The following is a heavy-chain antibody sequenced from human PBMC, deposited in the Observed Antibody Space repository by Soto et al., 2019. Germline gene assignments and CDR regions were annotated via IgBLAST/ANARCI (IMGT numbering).Heavy chain of an antibody. CDR1: GDSVSGNSAA. CDR2: AYYRSKWYN. J-gene: IGHJ6*02. Sequence: PSQTLSLTFAISGDSVSGNSAAWNWIRQSPSRGLEWLGRAYYRSKWYNDYAVSVKSRITINPDTSKNQFSLQLNSVTPEDTAVYYCARDGCTNGVCYTDDPYYYYYYGMDVWGQGTTVTVSS. D-gene: IGHD2-8*01. CDR3: ARDGCTNGVCYTDDPYYYYYYGMDV. V-gene: IGHV6-1*01.